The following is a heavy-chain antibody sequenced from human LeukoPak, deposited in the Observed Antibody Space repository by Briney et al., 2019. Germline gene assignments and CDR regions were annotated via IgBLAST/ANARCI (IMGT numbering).Heavy chain of an antibody. CDR3: ATSTGVVAATPYYFDY. CDR2: IYYSGST. D-gene: IGHD2-15*01. J-gene: IGHJ4*02. Sequence: SETLSLTCTVSGGSISSYYWSWIRQPPGKGLEWIGYIYYSGSTNYNPSLKSRVTISVDTSKNQFSLKLSSVTAADTAVYYCATSTGVVAATPYYFDYWGQGTLVTVSS. V-gene: IGHV4-59*01. CDR1: GGSISSYY.